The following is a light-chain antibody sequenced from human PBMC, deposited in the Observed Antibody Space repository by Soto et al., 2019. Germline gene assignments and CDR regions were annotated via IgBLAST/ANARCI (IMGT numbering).Light chain of an antibody. CDR2: DAS. CDR1: QSIGLA. J-gene: IGKJ1*01. CDR3: QQRTDRPPWT. Sequence: IVLTQAPATLSLSPGEIAALSCRASQSIGLAIAWYQHKPGQAPRLLIFDASQRATGIPARFRGSGSGTDFTLSISSLEPGDFAVYYCQQRTDRPPWTFGQGTKVDIK. V-gene: IGKV3-11*01.